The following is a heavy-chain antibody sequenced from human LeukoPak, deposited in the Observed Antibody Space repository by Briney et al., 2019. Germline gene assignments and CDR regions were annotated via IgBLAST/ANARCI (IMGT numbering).Heavy chain of an antibody. J-gene: IGHJ3*02. CDR1: GGSISSSNW. CDR2: IYHSGST. CDR3: ARYSGYDPYAFDI. D-gene: IGHD5-12*01. V-gene: IGHV4-4*02. Sequence: SETLSLTCAVSGGSISSSNWGSWVRQPPGEGLEWIGEIYHSGSTNYNPSLKSRVTISVDKSKNQFSLKLSSVTAADTAVYYCARYSGYDPYAFDIWGQGTMVTVSS.